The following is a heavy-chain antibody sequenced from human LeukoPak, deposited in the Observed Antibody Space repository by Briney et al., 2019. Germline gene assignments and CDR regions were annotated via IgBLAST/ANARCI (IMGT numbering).Heavy chain of an antibody. CDR3: ARDVDSASDYGMDV. Sequence: PGRSLRLSCAASGFTFSSYGMHWVRQAPGKGLEWVAVISYDGSNKYYADSVKGRFTISRDNSKNTLYLQMNSLRAEDTAVYYCARDVDSASDYGMDVWGQGTTVTVSS. CDR1: GFTFSSYG. D-gene: IGHD3-9*01. CDR2: ISYDGSNK. V-gene: IGHV3-30*03. J-gene: IGHJ6*02.